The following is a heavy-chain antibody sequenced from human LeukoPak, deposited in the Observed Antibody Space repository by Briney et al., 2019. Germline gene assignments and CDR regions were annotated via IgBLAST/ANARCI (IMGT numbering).Heavy chain of an antibody. Sequence: GESLKISCKGSGYSFIRYWIGWAGQMPGKGLEWMGIIYPGDSDTRYSPSFQGQVTISADKSISTAYLQWSSLKASDTAMYYCSRLYNSSWSREVDYWGQGTLVTVSS. CDR2: IYPGDSDT. J-gene: IGHJ4*02. CDR1: GYSFIRYW. CDR3: SRLYNSSWSREVDY. V-gene: IGHV5-51*01. D-gene: IGHD6-13*01.